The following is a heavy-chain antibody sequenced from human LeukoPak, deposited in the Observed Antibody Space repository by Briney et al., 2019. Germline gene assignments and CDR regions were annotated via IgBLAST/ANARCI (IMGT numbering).Heavy chain of an antibody. CDR2: IWYDGSNK. D-gene: IGHD6-6*01. J-gene: IGHJ4*02. CDR1: GFTFGSFG. Sequence: GGSLRLSCAASGFTFGSFGMHWVRQAPGKGLEWVAVIWYDGSNKYYGDSVKGRFTISKDNSKNTLYLQMNSLRAEDTAVYYCARALDEYYFDYWGQGTLVTVSS. CDR3: ARALDEYYFDY. V-gene: IGHV3-33*01.